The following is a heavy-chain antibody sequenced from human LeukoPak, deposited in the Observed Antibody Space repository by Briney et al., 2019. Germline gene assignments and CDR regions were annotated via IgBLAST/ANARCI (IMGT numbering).Heavy chain of an antibody. CDR2: ISSSSSYT. J-gene: IGHJ3*02. D-gene: IGHD3-10*01. Sequence: GGSLRLSCAASGFTFSDYYMSWIRQAPGKGLEWVSYISSSSSYTNYADSVKGRFTVSRDNAKNSLYLQMNSLRAEDTAVYYCARRAMVRGVMNAFVIWGQGTMVTVSS. CDR3: ARRAMVRGVMNAFVI. CDR1: GFTFSDYY. V-gene: IGHV3-11*06.